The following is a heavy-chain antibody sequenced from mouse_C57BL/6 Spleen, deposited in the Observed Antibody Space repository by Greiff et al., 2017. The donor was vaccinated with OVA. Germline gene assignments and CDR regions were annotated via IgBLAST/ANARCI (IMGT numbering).Heavy chain of an antibody. CDR2: IYPGSGST. D-gene: IGHD2-4*01. CDR3: ARYDYDGTWFAY. J-gene: IGHJ3*01. CDR1: GYTFTSYW. Sequence: VQLLQPGAELVQPGASVKMSCKASGYTFTSYWITWVKQRPGQGLEWIGDIYPGSGSTNYNEKFKSKATLTVDSSSSTAYMQLSSLTSEDSAVYYCARYDYDGTWFAYWGQGTLVTVSA. V-gene: IGHV1-55*01.